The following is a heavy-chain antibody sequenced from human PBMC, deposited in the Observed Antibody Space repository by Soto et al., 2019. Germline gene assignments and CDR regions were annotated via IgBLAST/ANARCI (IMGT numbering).Heavy chain of an antibody. V-gene: IGHV1-46*01. J-gene: IGHJ5*02. Sequence: ASVKVSCKASGYTFTSYYMHWVRQAPGQGLEWMGIINPSGGSTSYAQKFQGRVTMTRDTATSTLYMELSSWRSEDTAVYYCAGLRNTVTTRHGGWYNWFDHWGQGTLVTVSS. D-gene: IGHD4-17*01. CDR3: AGLRNTVTTRHGGWYNWFDH. CDR1: GYTFTSYY. CDR2: INPSGGST.